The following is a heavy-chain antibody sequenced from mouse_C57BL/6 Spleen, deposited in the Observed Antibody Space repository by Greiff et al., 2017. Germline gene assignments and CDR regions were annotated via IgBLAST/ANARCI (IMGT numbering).Heavy chain of an antibody. V-gene: IGHV1-59*01. CDR1: GYTFTSYW. CDR2: IDPSDSYT. J-gene: IGHJ4*01. D-gene: IGHD2-3*01. CDR3: ARGLLFAMDY. Sequence: VQLQQPGAELVRPGTSVKLSCKASGYTFTSYWMHWVKQRPGQGLEWIGVIDPSDSYTNYNQKFKGKATLTVDTSSSTAYMQLRSLTSEDSAVYDCARGLLFAMDYWGQGTSVTVSS.